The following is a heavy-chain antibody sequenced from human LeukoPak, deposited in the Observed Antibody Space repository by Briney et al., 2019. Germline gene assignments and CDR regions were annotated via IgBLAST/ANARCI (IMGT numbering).Heavy chain of an antibody. CDR3: TRERLGPSFSVLHFDL. Sequence: GGSLTLSCATSGFTFVVYGLSWAPRAPERGVECLCAINYNGAITDYADAVKGRFTIRSDNAKNFLYLRMDSRSADDTVLYCATRERLGPSFSVLHFDLWGQGTLVTVST. CDR1: GFTFVVYG. D-gene: IGHD1-26*01. J-gene: IGHJ4*02. CDR2: INYNGAIT. V-gene: IGHV3-20*04.